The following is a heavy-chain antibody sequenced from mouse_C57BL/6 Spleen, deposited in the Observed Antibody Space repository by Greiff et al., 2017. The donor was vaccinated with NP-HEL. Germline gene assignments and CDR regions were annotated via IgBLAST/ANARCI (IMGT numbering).Heavy chain of an antibody. J-gene: IGHJ3*01. CDR1: GYTFTDYY. V-gene: IGHV1-76*01. CDR3: ARSDGSLLPFAY. CDR2: IYPGSGNT. D-gene: IGHD2-1*01. Sequence: QVQLQQSGAELVRPGASVKLSCKASGYTFTDYYINWVKQRPGQGLEWIARIYPGSGNTYYNEKFKGKATLTAEKSSSTAYMQLSSLTSEDSAVYFCARSDGSLLPFAYWGQGTLVTVSA.